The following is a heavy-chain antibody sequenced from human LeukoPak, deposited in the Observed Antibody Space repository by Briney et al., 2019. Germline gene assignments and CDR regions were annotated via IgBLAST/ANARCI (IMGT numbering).Heavy chain of an antibody. CDR1: GFTFSSYG. D-gene: IGHD3-10*01. J-gene: IGHJ4*02. V-gene: IGHV3-23*01. CDR2: ISGSGGST. CDR3: AKDHLTYYYGSGSHFDY. Sequence: GGPLSLSWAASGFTFSSYGMSWVRQAPGKGLEWVSAISGSGGSTYYADSVKGRFTISRDNSKNTLYLQMNSLRAEDTAVYYCAKDHLTYYYGSGSHFDYWGQGTLVTVSS.